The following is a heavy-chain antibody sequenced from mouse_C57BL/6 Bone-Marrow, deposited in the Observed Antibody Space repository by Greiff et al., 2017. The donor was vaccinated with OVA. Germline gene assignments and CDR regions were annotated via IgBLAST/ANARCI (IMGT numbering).Heavy chain of an antibody. CDR2: IYPGSGST. D-gene: IGHD2-3*01. Sequence: VQLQQSGAELVKPGASVKMSCKASGYTFTSYWITWVKQRPGQGLEWIGDIYPGSGSTNYNEKFKSKATLTVDTSSSTAYMQLSSLTSEDSAVYYCARPDGLLPWFAYWGQGTLVTVSA. CDR3: ARPDGLLPWFAY. CDR1: GYTFTSYW. V-gene: IGHV1-55*01. J-gene: IGHJ3*01.